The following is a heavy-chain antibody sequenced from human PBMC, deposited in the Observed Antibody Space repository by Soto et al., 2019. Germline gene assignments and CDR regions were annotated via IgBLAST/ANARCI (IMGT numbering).Heavy chain of an antibody. V-gene: IGHV4-34*01. D-gene: IGHD6-13*01. J-gene: IGHJ6*02. CDR2: INHSGST. CDR1: GGSFSGYY. Sequence: PXATLSLPCAVYGGSFSGYYWSWIRQPPGKGLEWIGEINHSGSTNYNPSLKSRVTISVDTSKNQFSLKLSSVTAADTAVYYCATGRYSSSWYGMDVCGQGTTVTVSS. CDR3: ATGRYSSSWYGMDV.